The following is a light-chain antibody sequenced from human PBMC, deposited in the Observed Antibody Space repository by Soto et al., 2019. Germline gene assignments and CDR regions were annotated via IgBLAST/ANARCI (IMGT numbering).Light chain of an antibody. V-gene: IGLV2-14*01. Sequence: QSVLTQPASLSGSPGQSITISCTGTSSDVGGYNSVSWYQQHPGKAPKLMIYEVSNRPSGVSNRFSGSKSGNTASLTISGLQAEDEADYYCSSYTTSSTLLYVFGTGTKLTVL. CDR2: EVS. J-gene: IGLJ1*01. CDR1: SSDVGGYNS. CDR3: SSYTTSSTLLYV.